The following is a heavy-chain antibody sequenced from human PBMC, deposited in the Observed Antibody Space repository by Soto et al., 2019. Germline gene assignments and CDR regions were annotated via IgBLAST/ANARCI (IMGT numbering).Heavy chain of an antibody. CDR1: GGTFSSYA. D-gene: IGHD5-18*01. J-gene: IGHJ6*02. Sequence: SVKVSCKASGGTFSSYAISWVRQAPGQGLEWMGGIIPIFGTANYAQKFQGRVTITADESTSTAYMELSSLRSEDTAVYYCARDRGYSYGTNYYYYGMDVWGQGPTVTVYS. CDR3: ARDRGYSYGTNYYYYGMDV. CDR2: IIPIFGTA. V-gene: IGHV1-69*13.